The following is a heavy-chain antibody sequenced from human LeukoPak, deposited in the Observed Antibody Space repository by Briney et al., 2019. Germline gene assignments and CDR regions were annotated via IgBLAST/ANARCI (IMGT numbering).Heavy chain of an antibody. J-gene: IGHJ4*02. CDR1: GGSISSYY. CDR3: ATVVRDDILTGYYIDH. Sequence: SETLSLTCNVSGGSISSYYWSWIRQPPGKGLEWIGYIYYSGSTKYNPSFKSRVTISVDTSKNQFSLKLISVTAADTAVYYCATVVRDDILTGYYIDHWGQGTLVTVSS. CDR2: IYYSGST. V-gene: IGHV4-59*01. D-gene: IGHD3-9*01.